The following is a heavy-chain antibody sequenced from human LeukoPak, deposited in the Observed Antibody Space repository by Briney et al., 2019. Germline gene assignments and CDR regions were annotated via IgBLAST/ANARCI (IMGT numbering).Heavy chain of an antibody. D-gene: IGHD3-22*01. CDR3: ARDPWGGSSGYSEFDY. CDR1: GFTVSSNY. J-gene: IGHJ4*02. Sequence: GGSLRLSCAVSGFTVSSNYMSWVRQAPGKGLEWVSVIYTSGSTYYADSVKGRFTISRDNSKNTLYLQMNSLRAEDTALYYCARDPWGGSSGYSEFDYWGQGTLVTVSS. CDR2: IYTSGST. V-gene: IGHV3-53*01.